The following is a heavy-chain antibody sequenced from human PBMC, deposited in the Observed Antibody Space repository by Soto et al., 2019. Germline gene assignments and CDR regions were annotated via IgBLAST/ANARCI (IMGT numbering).Heavy chain of an antibody. CDR3: ASEKYSSSSLSESYGMDV. V-gene: IGHV4-39*01. Sequence: SETLSLTCTVSGRSISSSSYYWGWIRQPPGKGLEWIGSIYYSGSTYYNPSLKSRVTISVDTSKNQFSLKLSSVTAADTAVYYCASEKYSSSSLSESYGMDVWGQGTTVTVSS. CDR2: IYYSGST. D-gene: IGHD6-6*01. CDR1: GRSISSSSYY. J-gene: IGHJ6*02.